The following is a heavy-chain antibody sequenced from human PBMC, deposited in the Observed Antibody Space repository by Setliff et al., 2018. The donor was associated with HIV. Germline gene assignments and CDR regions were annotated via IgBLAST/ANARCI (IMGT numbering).Heavy chain of an antibody. CDR2: IHYSGNT. J-gene: IGHJ6*03. CDR1: GGSISTYS. D-gene: IGHD3-10*01. Sequence: SETLSLTCTVSGGSISTYSWSWIRQPPGKGLEWIGYIHYSGNTKYNPSLKSRVAISLDTSKKQFSLKLSSVTAADTSAYYCARVSRLGDSYGYYYYYMDVWGKGTTVTVSS. CDR3: ARVSRLGDSYGYYYYYMDV. V-gene: IGHV4-59*01.